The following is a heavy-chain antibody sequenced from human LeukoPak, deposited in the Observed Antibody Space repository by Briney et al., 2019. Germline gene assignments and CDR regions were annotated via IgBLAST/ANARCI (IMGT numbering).Heavy chain of an antibody. V-gene: IGHV1-69*04. Sequence: ASVKVSCKASGGTFSSYAISWVRQAPGQGLEWMGRIIPILGIANYAQKLQGRVTMTTDTSTSTAYMELRSLRSDDTAVYYCARGKTPGIAAAVDYWGQGTLVTVSS. CDR3: ARGKTPGIAAAVDY. D-gene: IGHD6-13*01. CDR2: IIPILGIA. J-gene: IGHJ4*02. CDR1: GGTFSSYA.